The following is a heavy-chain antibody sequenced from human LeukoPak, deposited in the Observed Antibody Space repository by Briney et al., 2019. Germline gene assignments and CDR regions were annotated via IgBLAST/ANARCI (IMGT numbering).Heavy chain of an antibody. J-gene: IGHJ3*02. V-gene: IGHV4-34*01. CDR1: GFTFSSYA. CDR3: ARGFKWEQLELDAFDI. D-gene: IGHD1-26*01. Sequence: GSLRLSCAASGFTFSSYAMSWVRQPPGKGLEWVGEINHSGSTNYNPSLKSRVTISLDTSKNQSSLKLSSATAADTAVYYCARGFKWEQLELDAFDIWGQGTMVTVSS. CDR2: INHSGST.